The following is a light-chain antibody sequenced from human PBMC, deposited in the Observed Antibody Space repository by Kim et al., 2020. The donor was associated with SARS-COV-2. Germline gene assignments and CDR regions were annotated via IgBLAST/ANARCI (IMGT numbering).Light chain of an antibody. V-gene: IGKV1-39*01. Sequence: SASVGDRVTITCRASQRISNFLHWYQHKPGHAPTLLIDTVSTLQSGVPSRFSGSGFETDFTLPISSLQPEDFAAYYCQQSYSVPLVFGQGTKLEI. CDR2: TVS. CDR1: QRISNF. J-gene: IGKJ2*01. CDR3: QQSYSVPLV.